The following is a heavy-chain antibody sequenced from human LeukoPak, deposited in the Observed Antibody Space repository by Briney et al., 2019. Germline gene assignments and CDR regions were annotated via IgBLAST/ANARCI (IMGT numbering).Heavy chain of an antibody. CDR1: GFTFSGSA. Sequence: GGSLRLSCAASGFTFSGSAMHWVRQASGKGLEWVGRIRSKANSYATAYAASVKGRFTIYRDDSKNTAYLQMNSLKTEDTAVYYCTRLALADDAFDIWGQGTMVTVSS. CDR2: IRSKANSYAT. J-gene: IGHJ3*02. V-gene: IGHV3-73*01. CDR3: TRLALADDAFDI.